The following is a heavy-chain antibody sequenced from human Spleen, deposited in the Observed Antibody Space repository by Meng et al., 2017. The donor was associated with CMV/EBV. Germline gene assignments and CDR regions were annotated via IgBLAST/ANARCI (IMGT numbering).Heavy chain of an antibody. J-gene: IGHJ6*02. D-gene: IGHD1-26*01. CDR2: ISSSSSYI. CDR3: ARGESRDGMDV. V-gene: IGHV3-21*01. Sequence: GESLKISCAASGFTFSSYSMNWVRQAPGKGLEWVSSISSSSSYIYYADSVKGRFTISRDNAKNSLYLQMNSLRAEDTAVYYCARGESRDGMDVWGQGTTVTVSS. CDR1: GFTFSSYS.